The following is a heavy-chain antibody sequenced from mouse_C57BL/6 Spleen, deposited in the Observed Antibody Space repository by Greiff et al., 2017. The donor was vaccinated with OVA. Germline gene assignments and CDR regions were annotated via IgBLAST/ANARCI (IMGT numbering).Heavy chain of an antibody. V-gene: IGHV1-42*01. CDR1: GYSFTGYY. Sequence: EVQLQQSGPELVKPGASVKISCKAPGYSFTGYYMNWVKQSPEKSLEWIGEINPSTGGTTYNQKFKAKATLTVDKSSSTAYMQLKSLTSEDSAVYYCARKGPGYYFDYWGQGTTLTVSS. D-gene: IGHD4-1*01. J-gene: IGHJ2*01. CDR2: INPSTGGT. CDR3: ARKGPGYYFDY.